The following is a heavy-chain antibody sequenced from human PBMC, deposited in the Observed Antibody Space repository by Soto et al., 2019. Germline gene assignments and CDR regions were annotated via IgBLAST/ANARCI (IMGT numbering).Heavy chain of an antibody. CDR2: IYYSGST. V-gene: IGHV4-59*01. D-gene: IGHD6-6*01. CDR3: ARAGSSSSDHYYYGMDV. CDR1: GGSISSYY. J-gene: IGHJ6*02. Sequence: SESLSLTGTVSGGSISSYYWSWIRQRPGKGLEWIGYIYYSGSTNYNPSLKSRVTISVDTSKNQFSLKLSSVTAADTAVYYCARAGSSSSDHYYYGMDVWGQGTTVTVSS.